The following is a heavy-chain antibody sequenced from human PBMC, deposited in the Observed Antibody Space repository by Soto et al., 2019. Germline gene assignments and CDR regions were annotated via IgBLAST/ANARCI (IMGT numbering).Heavy chain of an antibody. V-gene: IGHV3-23*01. J-gene: IGHJ4*02. CDR1: GFTFSVYG. D-gene: IGHD2-15*01. Sequence: EVQRLESGGGLVQPGGSLRLSCAASGFTFSVYGMTWVRQGPGKELEWVSLISGNGGTAYYADSVEGRFTISRDNSKNTLYLQMNSLRAEDTAVYYCAKNPEEIVPGGADYWGQGTLVTVSS. CDR2: ISGNGGTA. CDR3: AKNPEEIVPGGADY.